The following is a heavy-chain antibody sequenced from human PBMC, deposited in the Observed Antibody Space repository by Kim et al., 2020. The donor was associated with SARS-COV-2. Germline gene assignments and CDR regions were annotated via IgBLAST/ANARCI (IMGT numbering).Heavy chain of an antibody. CDR3: ARDGGYSYGDSNYYYYGMDV. CDR1: GFTFSSYG. D-gene: IGHD5-18*01. CDR2: IWYDGSNK. V-gene: IGHV3-33*08. Sequence: GGSLRLSCAASGFTFSSYGRHWVRQAPGKGLEWVAVIWYDGSNKYYADSVKGRFTISRDNSKNTLYLQMNSLRAEDTAVYYCARDGGYSYGDSNYYYYGMDVWGQGTTVTVSS. J-gene: IGHJ6*02.